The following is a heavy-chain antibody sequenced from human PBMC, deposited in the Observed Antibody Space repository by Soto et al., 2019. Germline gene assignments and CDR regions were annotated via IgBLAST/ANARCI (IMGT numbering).Heavy chain of an antibody. CDR3: ARRYGCTLDF. J-gene: IGHJ4*02. CDR1: GGSISSYC. CDR2: IYYSGST. V-gene: IGHV4-59*08. D-gene: IGHD4-17*01. Sequence: SEPLSLTCTVSGGSISSYCWSWIRQPPGKGLEWIGYIYYSGSTNYNPSLKSRVTISVDTSKNQFSLKLSSVTAADTAVYYCARRYGCTLDFWGQGTLVTVSS.